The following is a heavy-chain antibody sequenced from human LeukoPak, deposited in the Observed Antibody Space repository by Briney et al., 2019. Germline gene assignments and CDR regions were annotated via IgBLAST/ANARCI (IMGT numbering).Heavy chain of an antibody. CDR2: ISSSSSYI. Sequence: PGGSLRLSCAASGFTFSSYSMNWVRQAPGKGLEWVSSISSSSSYIYYADSVKGRFTISRDNAKNSLYLQMNSLRAEDTAVYYCARDSSGSYHFDYWGQGTLVTVSS. CDR3: ARDSSGSYHFDY. CDR1: GFTFSSYS. D-gene: IGHD1-26*01. J-gene: IGHJ4*02. V-gene: IGHV3-21*01.